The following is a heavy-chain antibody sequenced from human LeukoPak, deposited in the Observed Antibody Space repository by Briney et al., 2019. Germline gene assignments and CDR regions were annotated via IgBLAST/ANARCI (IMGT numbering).Heavy chain of an antibody. CDR3: GRVRSSSSTEMDV. J-gene: IGHJ6*04. CDR1: GGTFSSYA. D-gene: IGHD6-13*01. V-gene: IGHV1-69*05. CDR2: IIPIFGTA. Sequence: SVKVSCKDSGGTFSSYAISWVRQAPGQGLEWMGRIIPIFGTANYAQKFQGRVTITTDESTSTAYMELSSLRSEDTAVYYCGRVRSSSSTEMDVWGKGTTVTVSS.